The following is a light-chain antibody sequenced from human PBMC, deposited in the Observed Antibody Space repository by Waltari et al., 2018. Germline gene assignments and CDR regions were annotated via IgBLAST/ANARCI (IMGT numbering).Light chain of an antibody. CDR1: SSDVGSYNL. Sequence: QSALTQPASVSGSPGQSITISCTGTSSDVGSYNLVSWYQQHPGKAPKLMIYEGSKRPSGVSNRFSGSKSGNTASLKISGLQAEDEADYYGCSYAGSSTLEVFGGGTKLTVL. J-gene: IGLJ3*02. V-gene: IGLV2-23*01. CDR3: CSYAGSSTLEV. CDR2: EGS.